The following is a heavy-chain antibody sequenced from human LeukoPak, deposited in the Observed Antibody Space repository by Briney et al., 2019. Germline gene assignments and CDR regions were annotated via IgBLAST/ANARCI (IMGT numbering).Heavy chain of an antibody. J-gene: IGHJ4*02. Sequence: ASVKVSCKASGYTFTSYGISWVRQAPGQGLEWMGWISAYNGNTNYAQKLQDRVTMTTDTSTSTAYMELRSLRSDDTAVYYCAREGSDYGDCAGHYWGQGTLVTVSS. CDR1: GYTFTSYG. CDR2: ISAYNGNT. D-gene: IGHD4-17*01. CDR3: AREGSDYGDCAGHY. V-gene: IGHV1-18*01.